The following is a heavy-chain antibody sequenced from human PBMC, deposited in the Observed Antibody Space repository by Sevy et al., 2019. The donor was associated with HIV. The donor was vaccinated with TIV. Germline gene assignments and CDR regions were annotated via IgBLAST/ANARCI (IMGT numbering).Heavy chain of an antibody. V-gene: IGHV3-74*01. D-gene: IGHD4-17*01. Sequence: GGSLRLSCAASGFTFSSYWMHWVRQGSGKGLVWVPRINSDGSSTYYADSVKGRFTISRDNAKNSLYLQMKSLRAEDTAVYYCARDLPPSATTVAHFDYWGRGTLVTVSS. CDR2: INSDGSST. CDR3: ARDLPPSATTVAHFDY. CDR1: GFTFSSYW. J-gene: IGHJ4*02.